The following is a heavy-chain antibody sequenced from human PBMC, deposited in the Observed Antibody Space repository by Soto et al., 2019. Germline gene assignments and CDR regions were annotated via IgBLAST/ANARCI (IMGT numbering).Heavy chain of an antibody. Sequence: QITLKESGPTRVKPTQTLTLTCTFSGFSLSTSGVGVGWIRQPPGKALEWLVVIYWDDDKRYSPSLQNRFTITKDTSNNQVVLTLTNLDPVDTATYYCAHRSLSSGTYWDGGYFDYWGQGTLVTVSS. D-gene: IGHD1-26*01. CDR2: IYWDDDK. CDR1: GFSLSTSGVG. V-gene: IGHV2-5*02. J-gene: IGHJ4*02. CDR3: AHRSLSSGTYWDGGYFDY.